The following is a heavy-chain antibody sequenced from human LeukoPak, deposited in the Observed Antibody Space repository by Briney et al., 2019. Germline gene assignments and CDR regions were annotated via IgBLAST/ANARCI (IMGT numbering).Heavy chain of an antibody. CDR1: GFTVSRNY. CDR3: ARSPPASPFDY. D-gene: IGHD2-2*01. J-gene: IGHJ4*02. V-gene: IGHV3-53*01. Sequence: GGSLRLSCTASGFTVSRNYVSWVRQAPGKGLEWVSVIYSGGDTYYADSVKGRFTISRDISENTLYLQMDNLRAEDTAFYYCARSPPASPFDYWGQGTLVTVSS. CDR2: IYSGGDT.